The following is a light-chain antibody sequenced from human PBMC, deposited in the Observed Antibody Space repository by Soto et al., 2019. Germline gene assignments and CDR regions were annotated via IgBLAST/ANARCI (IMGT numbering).Light chain of an antibody. Sequence: EVVWPKSHAPLSLSPGERASLSCRASQSVSSYLAWYQQQPGQAPRLLIYGASSRATGIPDRFSGSGSGTDFTLTISRLEPEDFAVYYCQQYGSSPLTFGGGTKVEMK. CDR1: QSVSSY. J-gene: IGKJ4*01. V-gene: IGKV3-20*01. CDR3: QQYGSSPLT. CDR2: GAS.